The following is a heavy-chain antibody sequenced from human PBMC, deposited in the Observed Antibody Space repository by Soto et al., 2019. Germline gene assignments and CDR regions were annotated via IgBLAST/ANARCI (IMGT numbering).Heavy chain of an antibody. Sequence: GGSLRLSCAASGFTFSSYAMSWVRQAPGKGLEWVSAISGSGGSTYYADSVKGRFTISRDNSKNTLYLQMNSLRAEDTAVYYCTYGSGSSFPTCLDYWGQGTLVTVSS. CDR1: GFTFSSYA. CDR2: ISGSGGST. D-gene: IGHD3-10*01. J-gene: IGHJ4*02. CDR3: TYGSGSSFPTCLDY. V-gene: IGHV3-23*01.